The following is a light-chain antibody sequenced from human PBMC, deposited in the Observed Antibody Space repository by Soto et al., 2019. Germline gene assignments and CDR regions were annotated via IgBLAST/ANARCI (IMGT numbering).Light chain of an antibody. V-gene: IGKV3-11*01. CDR1: QSVSSY. CDR2: DAS. J-gene: IGKJ1*01. CDR3: QQRSNWPPWT. Sequence: EIVLTQSPATLSLSPGERATLSCRASQSVSSYLAWYQQKPGQAPRLLIYDASNRATGIPARFSGSGPGTDFPPPTSRLEPKDFEFYSCQQRSNWPPWTSGQGTRGKIK.